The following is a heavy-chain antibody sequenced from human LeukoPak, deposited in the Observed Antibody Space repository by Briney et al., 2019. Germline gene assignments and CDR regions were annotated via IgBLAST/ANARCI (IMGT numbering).Heavy chain of an antibody. V-gene: IGHV3-74*01. CDR3: VRMAGYDSSGFYGYLPQ. CDR2: ISGDGRSI. D-gene: IGHD3-22*01. CDR1: GFTFSTYY. Sequence: PGGSLRLSCAASGFTFSTYYMHWVRQAPGKGLVWLSLISGDGRSITYADSVKGRFTISRDNAKNTLYLQLNSLRVEDTAVYYCVRMAGYDSSGFYGYLPQWGQGTLVTVSS. J-gene: IGHJ1*01.